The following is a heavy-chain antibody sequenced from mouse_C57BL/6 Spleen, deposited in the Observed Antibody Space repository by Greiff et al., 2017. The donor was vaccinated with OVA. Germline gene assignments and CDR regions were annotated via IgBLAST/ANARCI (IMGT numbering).Heavy chain of an antibody. CDR2: IDPENGDT. CDR1: GFNIKDDY. J-gene: IGHJ4*01. CDR3: TTWITTVVAPMDY. V-gene: IGHV14-4*01. D-gene: IGHD1-1*01. Sequence: VHVKQSGAELVRPGASVKLSCTASGFNIKDDYMHWVKQRPEQGLEWIGWIDPENGDTEYASKFQGKATITADTSSNTAYLQLSSLTSEDTAVYYCTTWITTVVAPMDYWGQGTSVTVSS.